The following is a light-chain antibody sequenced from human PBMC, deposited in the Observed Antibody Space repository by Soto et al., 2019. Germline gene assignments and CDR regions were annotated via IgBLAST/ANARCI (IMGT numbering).Light chain of an antibody. J-gene: IGLJ1*01. Sequence: QSALTQPRSVSGSPGQSVTISCTGTSSDVGGYNYVSWYQQHPGKAPKLMIYDVSQRPSGVPDRLSGSKYGNTASLTISGLQAEDEADYYCCSYAGTYTIYVLGNGTKVTV. CDR3: CSYAGTYTIYV. CDR1: SSDVGGYNY. CDR2: DVS. V-gene: IGLV2-11*01.